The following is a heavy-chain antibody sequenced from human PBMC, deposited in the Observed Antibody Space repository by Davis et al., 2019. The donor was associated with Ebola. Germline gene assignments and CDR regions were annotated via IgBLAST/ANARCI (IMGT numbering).Heavy chain of an antibody. J-gene: IGHJ4*02. V-gene: IGHV3-30*02. CDR1: GFTFSISG. Sequence: GESPKISCAASGFTFSISGMHWVRQAPGKGLEWVAFIRSDGSVKYYADSLKGRFTISRDYSKNTLSLQMNSLRAEDTAVYYCAKADPQQYFDYWGQGTLVTVSS. CDR2: IRSDGSVK. CDR3: AKADPQQYFDY.